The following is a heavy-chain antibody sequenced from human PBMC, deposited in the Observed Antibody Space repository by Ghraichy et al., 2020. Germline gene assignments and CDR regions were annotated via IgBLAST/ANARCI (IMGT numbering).Heavy chain of an antibody. J-gene: IGHJ4*02. CDR3: AKTLASSSGWYTPDY. D-gene: IGHD6-19*01. Sequence: GGSLRLSCAASGFTFITYAMTWVRQAPGKGLEWVSAISGSGRSTYYADSVKGRFTISRDNAKNTLYLQMNSLRVEDTAVYYCAKTLASSSGWYTPDYWAPGTLVTASS. V-gene: IGHV3-23*01. CDR2: ISGSGRST. CDR1: GFTFITYA.